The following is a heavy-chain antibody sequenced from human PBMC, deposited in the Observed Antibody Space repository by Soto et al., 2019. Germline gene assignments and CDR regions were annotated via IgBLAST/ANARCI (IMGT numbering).Heavy chain of an antibody. V-gene: IGHV4-30-4*01. CDR2: IHYSGTT. CDR3: ARDPRFGSSSSNGDY. J-gene: IGHJ4*02. Sequence: QVQLQESGPGLVKPSQTLSLTGTVSGDSISSGDYYWSWIRQPPGKGLEWIGDIHYSGTTHYNPSLKSRATISVDTSRNQFSLKLRSVTAADTAVYYCARDPRFGSSSSNGDYWGQGILVTVSS. D-gene: IGHD6-6*01. CDR1: GDSISSGDYY.